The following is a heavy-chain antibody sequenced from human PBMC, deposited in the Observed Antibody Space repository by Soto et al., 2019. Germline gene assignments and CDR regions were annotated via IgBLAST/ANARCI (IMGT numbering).Heavy chain of an antibody. D-gene: IGHD3-10*01. Sequence: PGGSLRLSCAASGFTFSSYGMHWVRQAPGKGLEWVAVISYDGSNKYYADSVKGRFTISRDNSKNTLYLQMNSLRAEDTAAFYYAKDRAFGELYSWFDPWGQGTLVTVSS. V-gene: IGHV3-30*18. CDR1: GFTFSSYG. CDR3: AKDRAFGELYSWFDP. J-gene: IGHJ5*02. CDR2: ISYDGSNK.